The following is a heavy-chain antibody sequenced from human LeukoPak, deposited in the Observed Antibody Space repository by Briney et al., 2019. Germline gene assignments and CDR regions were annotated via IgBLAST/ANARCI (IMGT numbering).Heavy chain of an antibody. D-gene: IGHD2-21*02. J-gene: IGHJ4*02. V-gene: IGHV3-23*01. CDR3: AREMRVVVTAYLDY. CDR2: ISGSGGST. CDR1: GFTFSSYA. Sequence: GGSLRLSCAASGFTFSSYAMSWVRQAPGKGLEWVSAISGSGGSTYYADSVKGRFTISRDNSKNTLYLQMNSVRAEDTAVYYCAREMRVVVTAYLDYWGQGTLVTVSS.